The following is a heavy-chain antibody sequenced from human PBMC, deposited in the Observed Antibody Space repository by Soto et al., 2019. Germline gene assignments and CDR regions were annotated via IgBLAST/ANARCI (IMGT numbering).Heavy chain of an antibody. Sequence: GESLKISCKGSGYSFTSYWIGWVRQMPGKGLEWMGIIYPGDSDTRYSPSFQGQVTISADKSISTAYLQWSSLKASDTAMYYCARQRFLEDPADRYCYYYGMDVWGQGTTVTVSS. J-gene: IGHJ6*02. V-gene: IGHV5-51*01. CDR3: ARQRFLEDPADRYCYYYGMDV. D-gene: IGHD3-3*01. CDR1: GYSFTSYW. CDR2: IYPGDSDT.